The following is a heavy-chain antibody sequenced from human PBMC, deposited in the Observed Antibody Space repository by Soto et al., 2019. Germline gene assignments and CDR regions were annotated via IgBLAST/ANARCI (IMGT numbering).Heavy chain of an antibody. Sequence: ASVKVSCKASGYTFTGYYMHWVRQAPGQGLEWMGWINPNSGGTNYAQKFQGWVTMTRDTSISTAYMELSRLRSDDTAVYYCARSGLLGYCSGGSCYSDYYYYYMDVWGKGTTVTAP. CDR3: ARSGLLGYCSGGSCYSDYYYYYMDV. V-gene: IGHV1-2*04. D-gene: IGHD2-15*01. CDR2: INPNSGGT. J-gene: IGHJ6*03. CDR1: GYTFTGYY.